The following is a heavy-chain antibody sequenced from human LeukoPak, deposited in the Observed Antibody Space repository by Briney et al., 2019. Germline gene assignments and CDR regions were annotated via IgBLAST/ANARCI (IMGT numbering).Heavy chain of an antibody. CDR1: GGSISSYY. CDR2: IYYSGST. V-gene: IGHV4-59*01. J-gene: IGHJ5*02. Sequence: PSETLSLTCTVSGGSISSYYWSWIRQPPGKGLEWIGYIYYSGSTNYNPSLKSRVTISVDTSKNQFSLKLSSVTAADTAVYYCARGFSYHFDPWGQGTLVTVSS. D-gene: IGHD2-2*01. CDR3: ARGFSYHFDP.